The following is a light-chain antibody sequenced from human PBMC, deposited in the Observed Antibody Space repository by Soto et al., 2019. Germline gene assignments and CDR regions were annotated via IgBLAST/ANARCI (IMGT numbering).Light chain of an antibody. V-gene: IGLV2-11*01. CDR2: DVY. Sequence: QSALTQPRSVSGSPGQSVSIPCTGTSSDVGGYVYVSWYRQDPGKAPQCIIYDVYNRPSGVPDRFSGSKSGNTASLTVSGLQPEDEADYYCCAYAGNSFVFGRGTKVTVL. J-gene: IGLJ1*01. CDR3: CAYAGNSFV. CDR1: SSDVGGYVY.